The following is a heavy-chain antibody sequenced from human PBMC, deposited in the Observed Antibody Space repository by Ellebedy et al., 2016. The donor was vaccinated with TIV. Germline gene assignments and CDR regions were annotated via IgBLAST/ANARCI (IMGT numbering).Heavy chain of an antibody. CDR2: INHSGST. J-gene: IGHJ5*02. D-gene: IGHD2-15*01. CDR1: GGSFSGYY. V-gene: IGHV4-34*01. Sequence: MPSETLSLTCAVYGGSFSGYYWSWIRQPPGKGLEWIAEINHSGSTNYNPSLKSRVTISVDTSKNQFSLKLSSVTAADTAVYYCARRTNCSGGSCYSSWFDPWGQGTLVTVSS. CDR3: ARRTNCSGGSCYSSWFDP.